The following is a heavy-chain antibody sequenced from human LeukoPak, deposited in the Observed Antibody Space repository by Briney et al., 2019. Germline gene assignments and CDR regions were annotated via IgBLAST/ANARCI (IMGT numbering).Heavy chain of an antibody. J-gene: IGHJ5*02. CDR1: GFTFSSYW. CDR3: ARVGGSYWGWFDP. CDR2: IKQDGSEK. V-gene: IGHV3-7*01. D-gene: IGHD1-26*01. Sequence: PGGSLRLSCAASGFTFSSYWMSWVRQAPGKGLEWVANIKQDGSEKYYADSVKGRLTISRDNAKNSLYLQMNSLRAEDTAVYYCARVGGSYWGWFDPWGQGTLVTVSS.